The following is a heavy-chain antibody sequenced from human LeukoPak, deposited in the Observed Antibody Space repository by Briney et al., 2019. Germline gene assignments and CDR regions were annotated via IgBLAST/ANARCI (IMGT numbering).Heavy chain of an antibody. CDR3: ARRIAVAGTEDNWFDP. Sequence: PSETLSLTCTVSGGSISSYSWSWIRQPPGQGLEWIGFIYYSGSTNYNPSLKSRVTISIDTSKNQFSLKLSSVPAADTAVYYCARRIAVAGTEDNWFDPWGQGTLVTVSS. D-gene: IGHD6-19*01. J-gene: IGHJ5*02. CDR2: IYYSGST. CDR1: GGSISSYS. V-gene: IGHV4-59*08.